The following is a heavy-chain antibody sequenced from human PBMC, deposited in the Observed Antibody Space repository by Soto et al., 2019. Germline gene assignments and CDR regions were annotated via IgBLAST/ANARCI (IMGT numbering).Heavy chain of an antibody. CDR2: ISGSGGST. CDR3: ANSKPENRFGVVPRATLNFDS. Sequence: GGSLRLSCAASGFTFGSYAMRWVRQAPGKGLEWVSAISGSGGSTYYADSVKGRFTISRDNSKNTLYLQMNSLRAEDTAVYYCANSKPENRFGVVPRATLNFDSWGQGTLLTVSS. J-gene: IGHJ4*02. CDR1: GFTFGSYA. D-gene: IGHD3-3*01. V-gene: IGHV3-23*01.